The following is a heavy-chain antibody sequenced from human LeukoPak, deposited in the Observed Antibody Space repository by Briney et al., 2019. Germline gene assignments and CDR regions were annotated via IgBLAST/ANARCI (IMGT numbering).Heavy chain of an antibody. CDR2: INHSGST. J-gene: IGHJ6*03. V-gene: IGHV4-34*01. CDR3: ARDAGQLLSYYYYYMDV. Sequence: SETLSLTCAVYGGSFSGYYWSWIRQPPGKGLEWIGEINHSGSTNYNPSLKSRVTISVDTSKNQFSLKLSSVTAADTAAYYCARDAGQLLSYYYYYMDVWGKGTTVTVSS. CDR1: GGSFSGYY. D-gene: IGHD2-2*01.